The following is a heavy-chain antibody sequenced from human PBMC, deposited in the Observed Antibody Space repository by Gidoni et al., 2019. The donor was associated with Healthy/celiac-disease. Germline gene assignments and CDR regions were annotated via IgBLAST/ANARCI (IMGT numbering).Heavy chain of an antibody. CDR1: GLTFSSYS. CDR2: ISSSSSYI. Sequence: EVQLVESGGGLVKPGGSLRLSCAASGLTFSSYSMNWIRQAPGKGLEWVSSISSSSSYIYYADSVKGRFTISRDNSKNSLYLQMNSLRAEDTAVYYCARDPSSGWYYFDYWGQGTLVTVSS. V-gene: IGHV3-21*01. CDR3: ARDPSSGWYYFDY. J-gene: IGHJ4*02. D-gene: IGHD6-19*01.